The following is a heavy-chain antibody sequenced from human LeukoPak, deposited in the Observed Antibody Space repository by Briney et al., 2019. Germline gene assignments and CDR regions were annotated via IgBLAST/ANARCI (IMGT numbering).Heavy chain of an antibody. CDR2: IHSSGRT. Sequence: SETLSLTCTVSGGVINTYYWNWIRQPAGKGLEWLGRIHSSGRTNYNPSLKGRVTMSVDTSKNQISLKLSSVTAADTALYYCARDQDYYYGMDVWGQGTTVTVSS. CDR3: ARDQDYYYGMDV. J-gene: IGHJ6*02. V-gene: IGHV4-4*07. CDR1: GGVINTYY.